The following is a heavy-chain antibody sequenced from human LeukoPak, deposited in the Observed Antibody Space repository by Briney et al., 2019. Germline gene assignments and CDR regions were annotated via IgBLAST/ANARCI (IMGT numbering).Heavy chain of an antibody. J-gene: IGHJ4*02. D-gene: IGHD6-13*01. CDR2: IRYDGSNK. CDR1: GFTFSNYG. Sequence: GGSLRLSCAASGFTFSNYGMHWVRQAPGKGLEWVACIRYDGSNKYYVDSVKGRFTISRDNSKNTLYLQMNSLRAEDTAVYYCAKDRWGGSSWYLDYWGQGTLVTVSS. CDR3: AKDRWGGSSWYLDY. V-gene: IGHV3-30*02.